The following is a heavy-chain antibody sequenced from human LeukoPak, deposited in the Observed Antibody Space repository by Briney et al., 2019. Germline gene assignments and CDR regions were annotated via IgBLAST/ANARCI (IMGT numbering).Heavy chain of an antibody. CDR1: GYTFTSYD. J-gene: IGHJ6*03. CDR2: MNPNSGNT. CDR3: ARDSPLVVVPAAATGPNYYYYMDV. V-gene: IGHV1-8*01. Sequence: ASVKVSCKASGYTFTSYDVNWVRQASGQGLEWMGWMNPNSGNTGYAQKFQGRITMTSDTSISTAYLELSSLRSEDTAVYYCARDSPLVVVPAAATGPNYYYYMDVWGKGTTVTVSS. D-gene: IGHD2-2*01.